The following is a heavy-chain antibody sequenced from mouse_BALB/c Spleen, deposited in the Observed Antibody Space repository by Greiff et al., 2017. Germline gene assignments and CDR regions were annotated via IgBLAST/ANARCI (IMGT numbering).Heavy chain of an antibody. CDR1: GFSLTGYG. J-gene: IGHJ4*01. CDR3: ARDDYCSSYAMDY. Sequence: VQVVESGPGLVAPSQILSITCTVSGFSLTGYGVHWVRQPPGKGLEWLGVIWAGGSTNYNSALMSRLSISKDNSKSQVFLKMNSLQTDDTAMYYCARDDYCSSYAMDYWGQGTSVTVSS. V-gene: IGHV2-9*02. D-gene: IGHD1-1*01. CDR2: IWAGGST.